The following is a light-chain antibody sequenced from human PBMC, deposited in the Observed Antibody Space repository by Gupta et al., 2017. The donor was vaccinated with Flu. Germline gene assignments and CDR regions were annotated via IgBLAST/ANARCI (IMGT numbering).Light chain of an antibody. V-gene: IGLV2-23*01. CDR1: RSDVGRYTL. Sequence: HSAQTPPSSVSGSPGPSLTLPCTVTRSDVGRYTLVSWYQRHPGKPGKHVLYEGSKRPAGVATGLSGSKSGNTDSLTISGRQEEDEADYYCCSYAGSSTWVFGGGTKLT. CDR3: CSYAGSSTWV. CDR2: EGS. J-gene: IGLJ3*02.